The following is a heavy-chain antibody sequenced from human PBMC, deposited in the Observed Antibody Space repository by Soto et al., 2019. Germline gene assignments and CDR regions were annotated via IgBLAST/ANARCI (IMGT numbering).Heavy chain of an antibody. D-gene: IGHD6-19*01. CDR3: ARDRGVAPPVAGNTHYDYYMDV. J-gene: IGHJ6*03. CDR1: GYSFTNYG. Sequence: QDQLVQSGAEVKKPGASVTVSCKASGYSFTNYGITWVRQAPGQGLEWMGWISGFNGNTHYAQKLQGRVTMTTDASTSTAYMELRSLRSDDTAVYYCARDRGVAPPVAGNTHYDYYMDVWGKGTTVTVSS. V-gene: IGHV1-18*01. CDR2: ISGFNGNT.